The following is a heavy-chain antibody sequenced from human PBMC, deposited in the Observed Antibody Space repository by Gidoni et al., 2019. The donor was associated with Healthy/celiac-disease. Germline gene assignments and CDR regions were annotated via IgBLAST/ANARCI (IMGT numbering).Heavy chain of an antibody. CDR1: GFTFSSHA. V-gene: IGHV3-23*01. D-gene: IGHD2-2*03. CDR2: ISGSGGST. J-gene: IGHJ4*02. Sequence: EVQLLESGGGLVQPGGSLRLSCAASGFTFSSHAMSWVRQAPGKGLEWVSAISGSGGSTYYADSVKGRFTISRDNSKNTLYLQMNSLRAEDTAVYYCAKDRELLDIVVVPAATDYWGQGTLVTVSS. CDR3: AKDRELLDIVVVPAATDY.